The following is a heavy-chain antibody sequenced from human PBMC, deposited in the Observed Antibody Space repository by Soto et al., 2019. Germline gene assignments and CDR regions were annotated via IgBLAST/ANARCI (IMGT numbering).Heavy chain of an antibody. D-gene: IGHD5-18*01. CDR1: AFTVSSNY. J-gene: IGHJ4*02. V-gene: IGHV3-66*01. CDR3: ARGRATAISFVFDY. Sequence: EVQVVESGGDLVQPGGSLRLSCAASAFTVSSNYMNWVRQAPGKGLEWVAVIYTSGNTDNADSVKGRFTISRDNYKNAVSLQLNSLRTEDTAVYYCARGRATAISFVFDYWGQGTLVTVSS. CDR2: IYTSGNT.